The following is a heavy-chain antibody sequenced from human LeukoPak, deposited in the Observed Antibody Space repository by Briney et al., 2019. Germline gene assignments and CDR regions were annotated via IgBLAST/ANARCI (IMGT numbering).Heavy chain of an antibody. J-gene: IGHJ4*02. V-gene: IGHV3-66*02. CDR2: FFSGGST. CDR1: GFTVSSNY. D-gene: IGHD6-19*01. Sequence: GGSLRLSCAAAGFTVSSNYMSWVRPAPGKGLEWVSVFFSGGSTYYADSVQGRVTISRDNAKNTVHLQMSSLRAEDTAVYYCARGAGWNYFEYWGQGTLVTVSS. CDR3: ARGAGWNYFEY.